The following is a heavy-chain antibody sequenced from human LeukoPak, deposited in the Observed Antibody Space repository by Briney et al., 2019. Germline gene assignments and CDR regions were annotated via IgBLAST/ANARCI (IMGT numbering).Heavy chain of an antibody. Sequence: GGSLRLSCAASGLPFSNFEMNWVRQAPGKGLEWISYISASGTSIHYPDSMKGRFTISRDNAKNSLYLQMNSLRAEDTAVYYCASGAALGYWGQGTLVTVSS. CDR2: ISASGTSI. D-gene: IGHD6-6*01. CDR1: GLPFSNFE. CDR3: ASGAALGY. J-gene: IGHJ4*02. V-gene: IGHV3-48*03.